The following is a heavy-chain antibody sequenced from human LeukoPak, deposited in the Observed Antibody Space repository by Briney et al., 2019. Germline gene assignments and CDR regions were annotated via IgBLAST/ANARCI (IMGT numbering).Heavy chain of an antibody. V-gene: IGHV4-34*01. Sequence: SETLSLTCAVYGGSFSGYYWSWIRQPPGNGLEWIGEINHSGSTNYNPSLKSRVTISVDTSKNQFSLKLSSVTAADTAVYYCARGIPRYTPGLWLKGYYFDYWGQGTLVTVSS. J-gene: IGHJ4*02. D-gene: IGHD5-18*01. CDR1: GGSFSGYY. CDR2: INHSGST. CDR3: ARGIPRYTPGLWLKGYYFDY.